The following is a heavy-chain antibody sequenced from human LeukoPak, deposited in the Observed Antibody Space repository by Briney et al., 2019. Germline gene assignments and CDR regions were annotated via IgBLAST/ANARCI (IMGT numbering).Heavy chain of an antibody. CDR1: GGSISSGTYY. CDR3: ARDHPPGTDDAFDI. CDR2: IYTSGST. J-gene: IGHJ3*02. D-gene: IGHD1-14*01. V-gene: IGHV4-61*02. Sequence: SETLSLTCTVSGGSISSGTYYWSWIRQPAGKGLEWIGRIYTSGSTNYNPSLKSRVTISVDTSKNQFSLKLSSVTAADTAVYYCARDHPPGTDDAFDIWGQGTMVTVSS.